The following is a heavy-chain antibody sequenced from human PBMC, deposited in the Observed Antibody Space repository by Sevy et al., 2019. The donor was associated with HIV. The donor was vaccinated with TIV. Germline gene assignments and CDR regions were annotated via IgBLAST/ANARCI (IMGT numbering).Heavy chain of an antibody. CDR3: ARGPGVVVAATYPAEYFQH. Sequence: ASVKVSCKASGYTFTSYGISWVRQAPGQGLEWMGWISAYNGKTNYAQKLQGRVTMTTDTSTSTAYMELRSLRTDDTAVYYCARGPGVVVAATYPAEYFQHWGQGTLVTVSS. J-gene: IGHJ1*01. D-gene: IGHD2-15*01. CDR1: GYTFTSYG. V-gene: IGHV1-18*04. CDR2: ISAYNGKT.